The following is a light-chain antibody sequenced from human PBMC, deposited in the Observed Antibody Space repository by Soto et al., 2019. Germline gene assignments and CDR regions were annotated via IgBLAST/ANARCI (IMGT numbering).Light chain of an antibody. Sequence: DIPMTQSPSSLSASVGDRVTITCRASQSITSFLNWYQHKPGRAPKLLIYAASSLQSGVPSRFSGSGSGTDFTLTIDSLQPEDSATYYCQQSYSTPPYSFGQGTKLEIK. CDR2: AAS. CDR3: QQSYSTPPYS. J-gene: IGKJ2*03. CDR1: QSITSF. V-gene: IGKV1-39*01.